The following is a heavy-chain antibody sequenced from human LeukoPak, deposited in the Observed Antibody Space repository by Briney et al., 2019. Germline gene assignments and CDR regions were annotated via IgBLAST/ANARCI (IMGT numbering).Heavy chain of an antibody. V-gene: IGHV3-11*04. J-gene: IGHJ4*02. CDR1: GFTFKDYY. D-gene: IGHD1-14*01. CDR3: ARSQGPEYYFDY. CDR2: ISSSGVNI. Sequence: GGSLRLSCVASGFTFKDYYMSWIRQAPGKGLEWLSCISSSGVNIYYADSLKGRFTISRDNAKNSLYLQITSLRAEDTAVYYCARSQGPEYYFDYRGQGTLVAASS.